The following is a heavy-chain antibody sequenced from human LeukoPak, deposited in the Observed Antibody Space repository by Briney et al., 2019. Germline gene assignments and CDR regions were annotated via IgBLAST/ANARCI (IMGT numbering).Heavy chain of an antibody. V-gene: IGHV1-69*13. D-gene: IGHD3-22*01. CDR3: ARGSYYDSSGYYYQFSWFDP. CDR1: GGTFSSYA. J-gene: IGHJ5*02. Sequence: EASVNVSCKASGGTFSSYAISWVRQAPGQGLEWMGGIIPIFGTANYAQKFQGRVTITADESTSTAYMELSSLRSEDTAVYYCARGSYYDSSGYYYQFSWFDPWGQGTLVTVSS. CDR2: IIPIFGTA.